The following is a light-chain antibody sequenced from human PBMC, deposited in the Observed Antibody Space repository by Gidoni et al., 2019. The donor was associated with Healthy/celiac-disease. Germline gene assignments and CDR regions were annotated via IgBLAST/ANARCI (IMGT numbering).Light chain of an antibody. CDR1: QSVSSY. Sequence: EFVLTQSPATLSLSPGERATLSCRASQSVSSYLAWYQQKPGQAPRLLIYDASNRATGIPARFSGSGSGTDFTLTISSLEPEDFAVYYCQQRSNWRCTFGQGTKLEIK. J-gene: IGKJ2*02. CDR3: QQRSNWRCT. CDR2: DAS. V-gene: IGKV3-11*01.